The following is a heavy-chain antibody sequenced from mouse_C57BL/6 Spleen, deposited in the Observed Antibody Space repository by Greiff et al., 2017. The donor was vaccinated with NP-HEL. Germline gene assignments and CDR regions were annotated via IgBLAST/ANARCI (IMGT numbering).Heavy chain of an antibody. CDR3: TRRDRGYFDY. Sequence: VKLQESGAELVRPGASVTLSCKASGHTFTDYEMHWVKQTPVHGLEWIGAIDPETGGTAYNQKFKGKAILTADKSSSTAYMELRSLTSEDSAVYYCTRRDRGYFDYWGQGTTLTVSS. CDR2: IDPETGGT. CDR1: GHTFTDYE. J-gene: IGHJ2*01. V-gene: IGHV1-15*01.